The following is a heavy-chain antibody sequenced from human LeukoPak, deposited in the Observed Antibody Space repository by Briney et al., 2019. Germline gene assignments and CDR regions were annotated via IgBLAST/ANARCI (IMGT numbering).Heavy chain of an antibody. J-gene: IGHJ4*02. D-gene: IGHD1-26*01. CDR3: AKDWDSGSYYDNY. CDR2: ISYDGSNK. V-gene: IGHV3-30*18. Sequence: GRSLRLSCAASGFTFSSYGMHWVRQAPGKGLEWVAVISYDGSNKYYADSVKGRFTISRDNSKNTLYLQMNSLRAEDTAVYYCAKDWDSGSYYDNYWGQGTLVTVSS. CDR1: GFTFSSYG.